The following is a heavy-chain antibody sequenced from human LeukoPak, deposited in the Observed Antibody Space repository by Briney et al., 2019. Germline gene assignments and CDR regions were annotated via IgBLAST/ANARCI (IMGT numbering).Heavy chain of an antibody. J-gene: IGHJ4*02. D-gene: IGHD3-22*01. CDR1: GFTFSSYA. CDR3: AKDLLPGYYYDSSGYCDY. Sequence: GGSLRLSCVASGFTFSSYAMSWVRQAPGKGLEWVSAISGSGGSTYYADSVKGRFTISRDNSKNTLYLQMNSLRAEDTAVYYCAKDLLPGYYYDSSGYCDYWGQGTLVTVSS. CDR2: ISGSGGST. V-gene: IGHV3-23*01.